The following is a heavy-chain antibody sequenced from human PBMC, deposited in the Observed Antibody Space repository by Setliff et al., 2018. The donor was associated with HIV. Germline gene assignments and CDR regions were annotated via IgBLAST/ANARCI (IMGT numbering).Heavy chain of an antibody. J-gene: IGHJ4*02. CDR1: GYTFTSYY. Sequence: ASVKVSCKASGYTFTSYYMHWVRQAPGQGLEWMGIINPSGGSTNYAQKFQGRVTMTRDTSTSTVYMELSSLRSEDTAVYYCARAGRSGSYNWNDRSPFDYWGQGTLVTVSS. V-gene: IGHV1-46*01. CDR3: ARAGRSGSYNWNDRSPFDY. CDR2: INPSGGST. D-gene: IGHD1-1*01.